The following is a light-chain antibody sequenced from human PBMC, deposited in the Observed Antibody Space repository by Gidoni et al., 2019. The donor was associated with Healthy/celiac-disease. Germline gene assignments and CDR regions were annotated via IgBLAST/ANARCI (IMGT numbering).Light chain of an antibody. CDR1: QSVSSSY. J-gene: IGKJ3*01. CDR2: GAS. Sequence: EIVLTQSPGTLSLSPGERATLSCRASQSVSSSYLAWYQQKPGQAPRLLIHGASSRATGIPDRFSGSGSGRDFTLTISRLEAEDFAVYYCQQYGSTLFTFGPGTKVDIK. CDR3: QQYGSTLFT. V-gene: IGKV3-20*01.